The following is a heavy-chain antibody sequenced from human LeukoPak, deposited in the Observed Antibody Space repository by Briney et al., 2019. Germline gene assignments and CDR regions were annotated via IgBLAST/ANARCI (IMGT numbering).Heavy chain of an antibody. D-gene: IGHD2-2*01. CDR2: VTGSGGST. V-gene: IGHV3-23*01. J-gene: IGHJ4*02. Sequence: GGSLRLSCAAPGFTFSSYAMNWVRQAPGKGLEWVSAVTGSGGSTYCADSVKGRFTISRDNSKNTLYLQMNSLRAEDTAVYYCAKGAKGYCSSTSCYFVDYWGQGTLVTVSS. CDR3: AKGAKGYCSSTSCYFVDY. CDR1: GFTFSSYA.